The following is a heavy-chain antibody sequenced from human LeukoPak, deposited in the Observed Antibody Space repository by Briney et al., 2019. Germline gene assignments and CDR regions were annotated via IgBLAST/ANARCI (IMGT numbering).Heavy chain of an antibody. Sequence: GSLRLSCAASGFTFSSYEMNWVRQAPGKGLEWVSYISSTGSTIYYADSVKGRFTISRDNAKNSLYLQMNSLRAEDTAIYYCARAGERLIGMPLDYWGQGTLVTVSS. V-gene: IGHV3-48*03. CDR3: ARAGERLIGMPLDY. D-gene: IGHD3-10*01. J-gene: IGHJ4*02. CDR2: ISSTGSTI. CDR1: GFTFSSYE.